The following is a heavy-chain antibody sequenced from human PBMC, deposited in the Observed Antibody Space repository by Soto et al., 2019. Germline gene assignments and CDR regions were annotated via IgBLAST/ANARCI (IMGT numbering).Heavy chain of an antibody. Sequence: GGSLRLSCAASGFTFDDYAMHWVRQAPGKGLEWVSGISWNSGSIGYADSVKGRFTISRDNAKNSLYLQMNSLRAEDTALYYCAKDNDDSSSYFDYWGQGTLVTVSS. CDR3: AKDNDDSSSYFDY. CDR1: GFTFDDYA. CDR2: ISWNSGSI. D-gene: IGHD6-6*01. V-gene: IGHV3-9*01. J-gene: IGHJ4*02.